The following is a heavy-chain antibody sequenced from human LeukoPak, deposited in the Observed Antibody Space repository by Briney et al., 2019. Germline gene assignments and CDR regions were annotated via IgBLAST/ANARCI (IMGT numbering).Heavy chain of an antibody. Sequence: PETLSLSCTVSGGSISSSSYYWGWIRQPPGKGLEWIGSIYYSGSTYYNPSLKSRVTISVDTSKNQFSLKLSSVTAADTAVYYCATGVAYSLTDQWREGTLVTVSS. CDR2: IYYSGST. V-gene: IGHV4-39*01. CDR1: GGSISSSSYY. J-gene: IGHJ4*02. D-gene: IGHD2-15*01. CDR3: ATGVAYSLTDQ.